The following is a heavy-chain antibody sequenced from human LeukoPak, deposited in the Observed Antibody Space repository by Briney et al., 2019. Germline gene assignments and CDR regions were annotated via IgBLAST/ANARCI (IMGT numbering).Heavy chain of an antibody. CDR3: AKDFVVVPGNVNYFDY. CDR2: ISHDGTKK. V-gene: IGHV3-30*04. J-gene: IGHJ4*02. CDR1: GFTFSTYA. Sequence: PGGSLRLSCAASGFTFSTYAMHWVRQAPGKGLEWVAVISHDGTKKYYADSVKGRFTVSRDNSKNTLYVQMKSLRAEDTAVYYCAKDFVVVPGNVNYFDYWGQGTLVTVSS. D-gene: IGHD2-21*02.